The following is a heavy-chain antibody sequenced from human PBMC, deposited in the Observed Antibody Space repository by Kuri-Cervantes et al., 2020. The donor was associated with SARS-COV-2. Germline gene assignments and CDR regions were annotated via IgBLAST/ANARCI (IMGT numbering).Heavy chain of an antibody. CDR1: GYTFTGYY. V-gene: IGHV1-2*02. CDR3: ARKVGGDYYFDH. CDR2: INPNSGGT. Sequence: ASVKVSCKASGYTFTGYYMHWVRQAPGQGLEWMGWINPNSGGTNYAQKLQGRVTMTRDTSISTAYMELSRLRSDDTAVYYCARKVGGDYYFDHWGQGTLVTVSS. J-gene: IGHJ4*02. D-gene: IGHD2-21*02.